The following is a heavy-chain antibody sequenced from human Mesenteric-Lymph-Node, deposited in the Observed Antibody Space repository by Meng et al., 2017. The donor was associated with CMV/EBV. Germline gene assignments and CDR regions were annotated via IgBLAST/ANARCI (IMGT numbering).Heavy chain of an antibody. V-gene: IGHV3-48*03. J-gene: IGHJ4*02. Sequence: GESLKISCAASGFTFSSYEMNWVRQAPGKGLEWVSYISSSGSTIYYADSVKGRFTISRDNSKNTLYLQMNSLRAEDTAVYYCARDKYEYSSSLPYYWGQGTLVTVSS. CDR1: GFTFSSYE. CDR2: ISSSGSTI. D-gene: IGHD6-6*01. CDR3: ARDKYEYSSSLPYY.